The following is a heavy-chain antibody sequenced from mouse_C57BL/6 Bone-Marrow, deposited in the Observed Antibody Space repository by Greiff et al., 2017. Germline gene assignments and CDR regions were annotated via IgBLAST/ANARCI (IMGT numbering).Heavy chain of an antibody. J-gene: IGHJ2*01. CDR1: GYTFTDYY. CDR2: INPYNGGT. D-gene: IGHD1-1*01. CDR3: ARRCCYGSSGDY. V-gene: IGHV1-19*01. Sequence: EVKLMESGPVLVKPGASVKMSCTASGYTFTDYYMNWVKQSHGKSLEWIGVINPYNGGTSYNQKFKGKATFTVDKSSNTAYLELNSLTSEDSAVYYCARRCCYGSSGDYWGQGTTLTVSS.